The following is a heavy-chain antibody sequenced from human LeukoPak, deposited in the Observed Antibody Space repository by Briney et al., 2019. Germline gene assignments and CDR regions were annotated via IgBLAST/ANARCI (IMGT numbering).Heavy chain of an antibody. CDR1: GFTFSSYW. V-gene: IGHV3-74*01. J-gene: IGHJ4*02. CDR3: ASSRGGINQFDY. Sequence: GGSLRLSCAASGFTFSSYWMHWVRQAPGKGLVWVSRINSDGSSTDYADSVKGRFTISRDGSSSTLHLQMNNLRAEDTAVYYCASSRGGINQFDYWGQGSLVTVSS. CDR2: INSDGSST. D-gene: IGHD3-10*01.